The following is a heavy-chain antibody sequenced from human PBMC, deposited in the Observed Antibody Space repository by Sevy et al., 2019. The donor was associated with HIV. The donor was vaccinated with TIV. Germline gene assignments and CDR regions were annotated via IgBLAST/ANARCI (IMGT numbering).Heavy chain of an antibody. D-gene: IGHD6-19*01. CDR3: ARDSGGYSSGWYVY. CDR2: ISYDGSNK. Sequence: GGSLRLSCAASGFTFSSYAMHWDRQAPGKGLEWVAVISYDGSNKYYADSVKGRFTISRDNSKNTLYLQMNSLRAEDTAVYYCARDSGGYSSGWYVYWGQGTLVTVSS. CDR1: GFTFSSYA. V-gene: IGHV3-30-3*01. J-gene: IGHJ4*02.